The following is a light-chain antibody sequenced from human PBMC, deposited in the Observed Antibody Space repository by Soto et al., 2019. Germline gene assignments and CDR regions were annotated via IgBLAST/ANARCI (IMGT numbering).Light chain of an antibody. CDR2: DNN. J-gene: IGLJ3*02. Sequence: QSVLTQPPSVSAAPGQRVTISCSGTNSNIGRNYVSWYQQVPGTAPKLLIYDNNQRPSGIPDRFSGSKSGTSATLGITGLQTGDEADYYCATWDISLSAGVFGGGTKVTVL. CDR1: NSNIGRNY. CDR3: ATWDISLSAGV. V-gene: IGLV1-51*01.